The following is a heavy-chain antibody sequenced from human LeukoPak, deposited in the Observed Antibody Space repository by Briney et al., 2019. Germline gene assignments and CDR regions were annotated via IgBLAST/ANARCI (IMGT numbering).Heavy chain of an antibody. J-gene: IGHJ6*03. CDR3: ARGFDFWSGYYSYMDV. V-gene: IGHV3-11*01. CDR2: ISSSGSTI. CDR1: GFTFSDYY. D-gene: IGHD3-3*01. Sequence: GGSLRLSCAASGFTFSDYYMSWIRQAPGKGLEWVSYISSSGSTIYYADSVKGRFTISRDNAKNTLYLQMNSLRAEDTALYYCARGFDFWSGYYSYMDVWGKGTTVTVSS.